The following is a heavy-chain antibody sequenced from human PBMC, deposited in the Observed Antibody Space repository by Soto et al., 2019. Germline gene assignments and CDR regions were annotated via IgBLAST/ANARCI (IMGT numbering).Heavy chain of an antibody. J-gene: IGHJ6*02. Sequence: QVQLVQSASEVKKPGSSVKVSCQASGDAFTSEGPFRSFAFSWVRQAPGQGLEWMGGIIPIFGTTNYAQNFQGRGTITADESTGTVYMELSGLRSEDTAVYYCARDTRDYYYYDMDVWGQGTTVTVSS. V-gene: IGHV1-69*12. CDR2: IIPIFGTT. CDR3: ARDTRDYYYYDMDV. CDR1: GDAFTSEGPFRSFA.